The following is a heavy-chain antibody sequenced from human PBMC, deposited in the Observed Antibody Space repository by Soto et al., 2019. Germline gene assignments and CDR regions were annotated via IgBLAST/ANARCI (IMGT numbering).Heavy chain of an antibody. Sequence: QVQLVQSGAEVKKPGSSVKVSCKASGGTFSSYAISWVRQAPGQGLEWMGGIIPIFGTADYAQKFQGRVTITADESTSTAYVELSSLRSEETAVYYCATNPENYYCGMDVWGQGTTVTVSS. CDR1: GGTFSSYA. V-gene: IGHV1-69*12. J-gene: IGHJ6*02. CDR3: ATNPENYYCGMDV. CDR2: IIPIFGTA.